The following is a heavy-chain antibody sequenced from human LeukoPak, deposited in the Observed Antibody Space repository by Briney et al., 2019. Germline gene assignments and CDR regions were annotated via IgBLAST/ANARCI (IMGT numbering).Heavy chain of an antibody. Sequence: ASVKVSCKASGGTFSSYAISWVRQAPGQGLEWMGGIIPLLGTANYAQKFQGRVTITADDSTSTAYMELSSLRSEDTAVYYCARSSYHLRYSSGWYYWGQGTPVTVSS. D-gene: IGHD6-19*01. J-gene: IGHJ4*02. V-gene: IGHV1-69*13. CDR1: GGTFSSYA. CDR2: IIPLLGTA. CDR3: ARSSYHLRYSSGWYY.